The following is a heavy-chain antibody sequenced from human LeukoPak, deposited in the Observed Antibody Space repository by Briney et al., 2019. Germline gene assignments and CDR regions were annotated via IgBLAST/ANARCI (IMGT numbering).Heavy chain of an antibody. D-gene: IGHD6-19*01. CDR3: ARVIAVVGADY. CDR1: GFTFSSYG. J-gene: IGHJ4*02. V-gene: IGHV3-23*01. CDR2: ISGSGGST. Sequence: GGSLRLSCAASGFTFSSYGMSWVRQAPGKGLEWVSAISGSGGSTYYADSVKGRFTISRDNAKNSLYLQMNSLRAEDTAVYYCARVIAVVGADYWGQGTLVTVSS.